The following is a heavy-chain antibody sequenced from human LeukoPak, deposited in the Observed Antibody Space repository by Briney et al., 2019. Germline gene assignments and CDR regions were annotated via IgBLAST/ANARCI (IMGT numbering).Heavy chain of an antibody. D-gene: IGHD3-22*01. V-gene: IGHV1-2*02. CDR3: ARAGGGHYDSSGYYYYYYYMDV. J-gene: IGHJ6*03. CDR2: INPNGGGT. Sequence: ASVKVSCKASGYTFTGYYVHWVRQAPGQGLEWMGWINPNGGGTNYAQKFQGRVTMTRDTSISTAYMELSRLRSDDTAVYYCARAGGGHYDSSGYYYYYYYMDVWGKGTTVTVSS. CDR1: GYTFTGYY.